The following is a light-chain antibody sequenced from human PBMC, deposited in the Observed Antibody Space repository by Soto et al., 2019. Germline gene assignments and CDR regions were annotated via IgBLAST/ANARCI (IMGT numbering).Light chain of an antibody. J-gene: IGKJ5*01. CDR2: GAS. V-gene: IGKV3D-20*02. CDR1: QSVSSSY. CDR3: QQRSNWPPIT. Sequence: EIVLTQSPGTLSLSPGERATLSFRASQSVSSSYLAWYQQKPGQAPRLLIYGASSGATGIPDRFSGSGSGTDFTLTISSLEPEDFAVYYCQQRSNWPPITFGQGTRLEI.